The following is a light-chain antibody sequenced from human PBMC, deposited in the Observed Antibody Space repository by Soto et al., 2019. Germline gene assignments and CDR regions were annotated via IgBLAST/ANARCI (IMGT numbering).Light chain of an antibody. CDR3: QQYGTSEII. Sequence: SVLTQSPVTLSLSPGERATLSCRASQSVSSYLAWYQQKPGQAPRLLIYDASSRATGIPDRFSGSGSGTDFTLTITRLEPEDFAVFYCQQYGTSEIIFCQGTRLEIK. CDR2: DAS. J-gene: IGKJ5*01. CDR1: QSVSSY. V-gene: IGKV3-20*01.